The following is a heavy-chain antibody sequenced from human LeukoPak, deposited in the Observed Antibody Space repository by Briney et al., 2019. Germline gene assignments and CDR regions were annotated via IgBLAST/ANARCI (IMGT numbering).Heavy chain of an antibody. CDR3: ARAVFGVVTKSSLDY. V-gene: IGHV3-30*19. CDR2: ISYDGSNK. CDR1: GFTFSSYG. Sequence: PGGSLRLSCAASGFTFSSYGMHWVRQAPGKGLEWVAVISYDGSNKYYADSVKGRFTISRDNSKNTLYLQMNSLRAEDTAVYYCARAVFGVVTKSSLDYWGQGTLVTVSS. D-gene: IGHD3-3*01. J-gene: IGHJ4*02.